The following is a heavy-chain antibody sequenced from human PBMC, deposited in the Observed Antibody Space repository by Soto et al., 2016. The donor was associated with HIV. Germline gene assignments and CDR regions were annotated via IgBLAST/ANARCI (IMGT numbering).Heavy chain of an antibody. CDR3: VKGSVYNVRGHFDS. V-gene: IGHV3-23*01. CDR1: EFNFKNYA. CDR2: ISGSGISS. D-gene: IGHD3-10*02. Sequence: EVQLLESGGDLVRPGTPLRLSCVGAEFNFKNYAMMWVRQAPGKGPDWVSGISGSGISSHYRNSVKGRFTISRDNSKNTLYLQMNSLTVEDTAVYYCVKGSVYNVRGHFDSWGLGTLVTVSS. J-gene: IGHJ4*02.